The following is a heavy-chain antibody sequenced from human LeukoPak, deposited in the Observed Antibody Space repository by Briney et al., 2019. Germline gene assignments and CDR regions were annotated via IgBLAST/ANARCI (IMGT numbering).Heavy chain of an antibody. V-gene: IGHV1-3*01. Sequence: ASVKVSCKASGYTFTTSVMHWVRQAPGQRLGWMGWINAGNGNTKCSQRFQGRVTITRDTSATTVYMDLSSLRSEDTAVYYCARPFRGVSGYDAYDIWGQGTLVTVS. D-gene: IGHD3-10*01. CDR1: GYTFTTSV. CDR3: ARPFRGVSGYDAYDI. J-gene: IGHJ3*02. CDR2: INAGNGNT.